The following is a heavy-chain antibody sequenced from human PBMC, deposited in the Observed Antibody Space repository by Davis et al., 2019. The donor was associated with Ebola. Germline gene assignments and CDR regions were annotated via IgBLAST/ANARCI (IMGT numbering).Heavy chain of an antibody. Sequence: ASVKVSCKASGYTFTGYYMHWVRQAPGQGLEWMGWINPNSGGTNYAQKFQGRVTMTRDTSISTAYMELSRLRSDDTAVYYCARGGYCSGGSCYYGYYYYGMDVWGQGTTVTVSS. CDR1: GYTFTGYY. CDR3: ARGGYCSGGSCYYGYYYYGMDV. J-gene: IGHJ6*02. V-gene: IGHV1-2*02. D-gene: IGHD2-15*01. CDR2: INPNSGGT.